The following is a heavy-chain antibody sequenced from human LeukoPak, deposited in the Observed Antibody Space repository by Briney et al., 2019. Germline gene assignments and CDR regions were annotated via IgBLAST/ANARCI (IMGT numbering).Heavy chain of an antibody. J-gene: IGHJ6*03. V-gene: IGHV3-23*01. D-gene: IGHD2-2*01. CDR1: GFTFSSYA. CDR3: AKSIPRGPAYYYMDV. CDR2: ISGSGGST. Sequence: GGSLRLSCAASGFTFSSYAMSWVRQAPGKGLECVSAISGSGGSTYYADSVKGRFTISRDNSKNTLYLQMNSLRAEDTAVYDCAKSIPRGPAYYYMDVWGKGTTVTVSS.